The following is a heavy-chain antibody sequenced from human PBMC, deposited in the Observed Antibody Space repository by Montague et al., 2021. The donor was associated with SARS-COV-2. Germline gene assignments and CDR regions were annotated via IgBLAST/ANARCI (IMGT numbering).Heavy chain of an antibody. J-gene: IGHJ4*02. Sequence: SETLSLTCAVYGGSFSDYHWSWIRQPPGGGLEWIGRINHGGSTKYNPSLKSRVTISIDTSKNQFSLKLSSVTAADTAVYYCARDVVAAPGTFDYWGQGTLVTVSS. CDR1: GGSFSDYH. V-gene: IGHV4-34*01. CDR2: INHGGST. CDR3: ARDVVAAPGTFDY. D-gene: IGHD6-13*01.